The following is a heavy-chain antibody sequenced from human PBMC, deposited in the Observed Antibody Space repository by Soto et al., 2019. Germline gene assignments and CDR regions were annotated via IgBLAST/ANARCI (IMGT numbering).Heavy chain of an antibody. CDR2: ISSNSAYI. CDR1: GFTFRSFT. J-gene: IGHJ5*02. CDR3: TRDASRDSSARGWFDP. V-gene: IGHV3-21*01. Sequence: GGSLRLYCAASGFTFRSFTMNWVRQAPGKGLEWVSTISSNSAYIYYTDALRGRFTISRDNAKNSLHLQMNSLRAEDTAVYYCTRDASRDSSARGWFDPWGPGTLVTVSS. D-gene: IGHD6-13*01.